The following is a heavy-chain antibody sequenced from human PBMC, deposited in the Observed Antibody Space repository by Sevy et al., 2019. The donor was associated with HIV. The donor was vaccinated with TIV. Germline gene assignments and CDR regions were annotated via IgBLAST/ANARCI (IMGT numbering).Heavy chain of an antibody. V-gene: IGHV3-23*01. CDR3: AKGGDSSGWYGGAYYFDY. CDR2: ISGSGGST. J-gene: IGHJ4*02. D-gene: IGHD6-19*01. Sequence: GGSLRLSCAASGFTFSSYAMSWVRQAPGKGLEWVSAISGSGGSTYYADSVKGRFTITRDNSKNTLYLQMNSLRAEDTAVYYCAKGGDSSGWYGGAYYFDYWGQGTRVTVSS. CDR1: GFTFSSYA.